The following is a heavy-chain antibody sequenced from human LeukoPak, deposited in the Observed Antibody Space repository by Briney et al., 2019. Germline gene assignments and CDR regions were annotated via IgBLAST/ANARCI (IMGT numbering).Heavy chain of an antibody. CDR1: GFTFSTYV. V-gene: IGHV3-23*01. CDR3: AKGNWRYFDY. D-gene: IGHD1-1*01. J-gene: IGHJ4*02. Sequence: GGSLRLSCAASGFTFSTYVMSWVRQAPGKGLEWVSAISGSGGSTYYADSVKGRFTISRDNSKNTLYLQMNSLGADDTAVYYCAKGNWRYFDYWGQGTLVTVSS. CDR2: ISGSGGST.